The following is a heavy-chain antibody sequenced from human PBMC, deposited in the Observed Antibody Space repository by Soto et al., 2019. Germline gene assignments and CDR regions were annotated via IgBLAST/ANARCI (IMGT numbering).Heavy chain of an antibody. Sequence: SVKVSCKASGGTFSSYAISWVRQAPGQGLEWMGGIIPIFGTANYAQKFQGRVTITADKSTSTAYMELSSLRSEDTAVYYCARGAGVLRYFDWSSSSYYGMDVWGQGTTVTVS. CDR2: IIPIFGTA. V-gene: IGHV1-69*06. CDR3: ARGAGVLRYFDWSSSSYYGMDV. D-gene: IGHD3-9*01. CDR1: GGTFSSYA. J-gene: IGHJ6*02.